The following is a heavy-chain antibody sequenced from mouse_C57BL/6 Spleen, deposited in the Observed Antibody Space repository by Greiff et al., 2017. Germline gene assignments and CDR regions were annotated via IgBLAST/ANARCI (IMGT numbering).Heavy chain of an antibody. Sequence: QVQLQQPGAELVKPGASVKLSCKASGYTFTRYWMHLVKQRPGRGLGWIGRIDPNSGGTKYNEKFKRKATLTVDKPSSTAYMQLSSLTSEDSAVYYCARSGGWLLPYFDYWGQGTTLTVSS. J-gene: IGHJ2*01. CDR2: IDPNSGGT. CDR1: GYTFTRYW. CDR3: ARSGGWLLPYFDY. D-gene: IGHD2-3*01. V-gene: IGHV1-72*01.